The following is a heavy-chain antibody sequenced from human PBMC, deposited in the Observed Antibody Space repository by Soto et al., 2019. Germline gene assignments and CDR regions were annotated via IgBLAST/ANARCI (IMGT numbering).Heavy chain of an antibody. V-gene: IGHV2-5*02. Sequence: QITLKESGPTLVRPTQTLTLTCAFSGFSLSTSGVGVGWIRQPPGKALEWLAVIYWDDSKHYSPSLRSRLNITKDPSKNQVVLTMTNMDPMDTGTYYCAHKGPEDWPLDYWGQGTLVTVSS. D-gene: IGHD3-9*01. J-gene: IGHJ4*02. CDR2: IYWDDSK. CDR3: AHKGPEDWPLDY. CDR1: GFSLSTSGVG.